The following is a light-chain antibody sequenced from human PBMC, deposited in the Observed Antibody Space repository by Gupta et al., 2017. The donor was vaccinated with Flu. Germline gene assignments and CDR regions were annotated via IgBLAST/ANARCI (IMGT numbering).Light chain of an antibody. Sequence: DIVLPQSPASLSLSPGERAIISCRASQSLTKYLAWYQHKPGQAPRLLIYDASKRATGIPASFSGSGSATVFTLTISSLESEDSAVYYCQQRNKWRGMFGQGTRVEV. CDR3: QQRNKWRGM. J-gene: IGKJ1*01. V-gene: IGKV3-11*01. CDR2: DAS. CDR1: QSLTKY.